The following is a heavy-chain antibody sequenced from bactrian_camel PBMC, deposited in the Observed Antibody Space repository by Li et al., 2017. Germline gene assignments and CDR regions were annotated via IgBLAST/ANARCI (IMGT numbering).Heavy chain of an antibody. J-gene: IGHJ6*01. V-gene: IGHV3S55*01. Sequence: VQLVESGGGSVQAGGSLNLSCAGTGFRISNCGMGWYRQPPGKGRELVSMSGSEGTTNYAEYVKGRFTISRDNAKNTLYLQMNSLKPEDTAVYYCAARGPYCYTKLSVRDFTYWGQGTQVTVS. CDR2: SGSEGTT. D-gene: IGHD2*01. CDR3: AARGPYCYTKLSVRDFTY. CDR1: GFRISNCG.